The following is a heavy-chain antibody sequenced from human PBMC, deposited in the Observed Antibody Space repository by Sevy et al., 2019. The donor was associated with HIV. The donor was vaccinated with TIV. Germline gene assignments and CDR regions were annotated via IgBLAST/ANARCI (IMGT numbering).Heavy chain of an antibody. CDR2: INHSGNT. J-gene: IGHJ5*02. Sequence: SETLSLTCAVFGGSFSGYYWSFIRQPPGKGLEWIGEINHSGNTNYNPSLKSRITISVDTSKNQLSLTLRYVTAADTAVYYCARSPAARDFWSGYSHRWFDPWGQGTLVTVSS. V-gene: IGHV4-34*01. D-gene: IGHD3-3*01. CDR3: ARSPAARDFWSGYSHRWFDP. CDR1: GGSFSGYY.